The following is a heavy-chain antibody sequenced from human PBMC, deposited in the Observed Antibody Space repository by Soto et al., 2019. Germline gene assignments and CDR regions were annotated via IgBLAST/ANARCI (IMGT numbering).Heavy chain of an antibody. CDR2: ISGSGGST. V-gene: IGHV3-23*01. J-gene: IGHJ5*02. Sequence: EVQLLESGGGLVQPGGSLRLSCAASGFTFSSYAMSWVRQAPGKGLEWVSAISGSGGSTYYADSVKGRFTISRDNSKNTLYLQMNSLRAEDTAVYYCAKVKLLWFGEGTWFDPWGQGTLVTVSS. D-gene: IGHD3-10*01. CDR1: GFTFSSYA. CDR3: AKVKLLWFGEGTWFDP.